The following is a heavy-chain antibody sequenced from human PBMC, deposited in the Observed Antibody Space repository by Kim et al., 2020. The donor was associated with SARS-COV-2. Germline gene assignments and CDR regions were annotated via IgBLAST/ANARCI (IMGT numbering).Heavy chain of an antibody. CDR1: GDTVSSDTVA. CDR2: TYYRSKWYT. J-gene: IGHJ6*02. V-gene: IGHV6-1*01. CDR3: ARDVLLGSADARHYYGMDV. Sequence: SQTLSLTCAISGDTVSSDTVAWNWIRQSPSRGLEWLGRTYYRSKWYTDYPVSLKSRLSVIPDPAKNQFSLQLNSVTPEDTAVYYCARDVLLGSADARHYYGMDVWGLGTAVGVSS. D-gene: IGHD3-10*01.